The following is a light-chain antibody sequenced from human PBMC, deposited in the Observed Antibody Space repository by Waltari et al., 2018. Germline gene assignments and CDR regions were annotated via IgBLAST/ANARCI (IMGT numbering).Light chain of an antibody. Sequence: DLVVPLSPVTLAVTLGRSASHAGPASQTLLNTDGNVYLNGFHQRPGQSPRRLIYQVSKRDSGVPDRFRGSGSHTDFTLTISRVEADDVGVYFCMQGVRPWTFGQGTKVEIK. CDR1: QTLLNTDGNVY. V-gene: IGKV2-30*01. CDR2: QVS. CDR3: MQGVRPWT. J-gene: IGKJ1*01.